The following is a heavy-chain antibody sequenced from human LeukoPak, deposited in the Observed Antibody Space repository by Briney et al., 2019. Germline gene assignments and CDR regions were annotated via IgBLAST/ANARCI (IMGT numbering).Heavy chain of an antibody. CDR3: ARDRVDDSSGYYYLPTF. D-gene: IGHD3-22*01. CDR1: GFTFSSYD. CDR2: IDTAGDT. J-gene: IGHJ4*02. V-gene: IGHV3-13*01. Sequence: GGSLRLSCAASGFTFSSYDMHWVRQATGKGLEWVSCIDTAGDTYYPGSVKGRFTISRENAKNSLYLQMNSLRAEDTAVYYCARDRVDDSSGYYYLPTFWGQGTLVTVSS.